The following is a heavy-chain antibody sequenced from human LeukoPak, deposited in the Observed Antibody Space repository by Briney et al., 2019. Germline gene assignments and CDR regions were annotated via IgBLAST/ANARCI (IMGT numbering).Heavy chain of an antibody. CDR1: GLTFVSYA. CDR2: ISAHGDNT. J-gene: IGHJ4*02. Sequence: PGGSLRLSCAAPGLTFVSYAMSRGRQAPGKGLEWGSGISAHGDNTYYADSVKGRLTISRDNSKNTLYLQMNSLRAEDTALYYCAKLERRHYGGNRFDFWGQGTLHTVSS. V-gene: IGHV3-23*01. CDR3: AKLERRHYGGNRFDF. D-gene: IGHD1-1*01.